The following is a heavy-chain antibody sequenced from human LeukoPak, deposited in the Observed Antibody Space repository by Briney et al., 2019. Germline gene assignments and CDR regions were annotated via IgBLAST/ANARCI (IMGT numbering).Heavy chain of an antibody. J-gene: IGHJ3*02. Sequence: SETLSLTCTVSGGSISSYYWSWIRQPPGKGLEWIGYIYYDERTDYNPSLKSRVTISVDKSKNQFSLKLSSVTAADTAVYYCARDLLRRITMVRGVTNDAFDIWGQGTMVTVSS. V-gene: IGHV4-59*12. CDR3: ARDLLRRITMVRGVTNDAFDI. CDR2: IYYDERT. D-gene: IGHD3-10*01. CDR1: GGSISSYY.